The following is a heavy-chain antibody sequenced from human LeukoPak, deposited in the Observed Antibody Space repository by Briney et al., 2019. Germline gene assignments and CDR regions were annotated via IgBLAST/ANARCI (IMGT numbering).Heavy chain of an antibody. Sequence: PSETLSLTCTVSGGSISTNYYWGWIRQPPGKGVEGSGSIHYSGSTYYNPSLKSRATISVDTSKNQFSLKLSSVTAADTAVYYCARHGTGLTGLGYWGQGTLVTVSS. J-gene: IGHJ4*02. CDR2: IHYSGST. CDR1: GGSISTNYY. V-gene: IGHV4-39*01. CDR3: ARHGTGLTGLGY. D-gene: IGHD3-9*01.